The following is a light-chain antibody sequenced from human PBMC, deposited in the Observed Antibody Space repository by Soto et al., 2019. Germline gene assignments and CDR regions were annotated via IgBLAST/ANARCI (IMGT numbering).Light chain of an antibody. CDR3: QKYNTVPRT. J-gene: IGKJ1*01. CDR1: QGISHF. CDR2: AAS. Sequence: DIQMTQSPSSLSASVGDRVTITCRASQGISHFLAWYQQKPGKVPKLLIYAASILQSGVPPRFSGSVSGPEFTLTISSLQPEDVATYYCQKYNTVPRTFGQGTKVEI. V-gene: IGKV1-27*01.